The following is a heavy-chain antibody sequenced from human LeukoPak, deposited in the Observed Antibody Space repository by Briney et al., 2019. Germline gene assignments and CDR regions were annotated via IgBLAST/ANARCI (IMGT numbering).Heavy chain of an antibody. J-gene: IGHJ4*02. CDR3: ARARYYDYVWGSYRYFDY. Sequence: ASVKVSCKASGYTFTSYDINWVRQATGQGLEWMGWMNPNSGNTGYGQKFQGRVTITRNTSISTAYMELSSLRSEDTAVYYCARARYYDYVWGSYRYFDYWGQGTLVTVSS. D-gene: IGHD3-16*02. CDR1: GYTFTSYD. V-gene: IGHV1-8*03. CDR2: MNPNSGNT.